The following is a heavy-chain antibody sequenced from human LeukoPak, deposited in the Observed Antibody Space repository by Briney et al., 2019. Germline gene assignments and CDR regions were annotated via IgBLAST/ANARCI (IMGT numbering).Heavy chain of an antibody. D-gene: IGHD3-10*01. CDR3: ARDPPITMVRGVPLSDY. CDR1: GYTFINYG. V-gene: IGHV1-18*04. J-gene: IGHJ4*02. CDR2: ISAYNGHT. Sequence: GASVKVSCKASGYTFINYGISWVRQAPGQGLEWMGCISAYNGHTNYAQKLQGRVTMTTDTSTSTAYMELRSLRSDDTAVYYCARDPPITMVRGVPLSDYWGQGTLVTVSS.